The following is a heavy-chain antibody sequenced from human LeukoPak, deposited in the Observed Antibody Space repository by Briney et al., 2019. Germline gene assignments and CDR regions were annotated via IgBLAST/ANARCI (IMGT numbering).Heavy chain of an antibody. CDR3: ARAQAAGSTGGIHY. V-gene: IGHV3-21*01. CDR1: GFTFSSYS. CDR2: ISSSSSYI. J-gene: IGHJ4*02. Sequence: PGGSLRLSCAASGFTFSSYSMNWVRQAPGKGLEWVSSISSSSSYIYYADSVKGRFTISRDNAKNSLYLQMNSLRAEDSAVYYCARAQAAGSTGGIHYWGQGTLITVSS. D-gene: IGHD6-13*01.